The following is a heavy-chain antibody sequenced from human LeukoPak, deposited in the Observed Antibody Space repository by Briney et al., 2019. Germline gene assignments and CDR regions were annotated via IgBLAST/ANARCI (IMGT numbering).Heavy chain of an antibody. Sequence: SETLSLTCTVSGGSVSSGSYYWSWIRQPPGTGLEWIGYIYYSGSTYYNPSLKSRVTISVDTSKNQFSLKLSSVTAADTAVYYCAREYGPAAMFDYWGQGTLVTVSS. CDR2: IYYSGST. CDR1: GGSVSSGSYY. J-gene: IGHJ4*02. V-gene: IGHV4-61*01. D-gene: IGHD2-2*01. CDR3: AREYGPAAMFDY.